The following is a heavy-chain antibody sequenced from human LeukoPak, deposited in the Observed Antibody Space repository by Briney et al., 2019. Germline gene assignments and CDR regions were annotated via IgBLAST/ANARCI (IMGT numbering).Heavy chain of an antibody. J-gene: IGHJ4*02. CDR3: ARAGNSGSYHTRGGYFDY. Sequence: PSETLSLTCTVSGDPISSSNYYWGWIRQPPGKGLEWIGTIYYNGATQYNPSLRSRVTISVDTSKNQFSLKLSSVTAADTAVYYCARAGNSGSYHTRGGYFDYWGQGTLVTVSS. V-gene: IGHV4-39*07. CDR2: IYYNGAT. CDR1: GDPISSSNYY. D-gene: IGHD1-26*01.